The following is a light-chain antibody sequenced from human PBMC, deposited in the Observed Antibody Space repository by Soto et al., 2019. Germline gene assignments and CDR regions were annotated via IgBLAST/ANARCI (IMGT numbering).Light chain of an antibody. CDR1: QNVSSNY. J-gene: IGKJ2*01. CDR2: GAF. Sequence: EIVLTQSPGTLSLSPGERATLSCRASQNVSSNYLAWYQQRPGQAPRLLMYGAFIRATGIPDRISGSGSGTDFTVTISRLEPEDFEVYYSQYYGGYYGSSPRYTFGQGTKLDIK. V-gene: IGKV3-20*01. CDR3: QYYGGYYGSSPRYT.